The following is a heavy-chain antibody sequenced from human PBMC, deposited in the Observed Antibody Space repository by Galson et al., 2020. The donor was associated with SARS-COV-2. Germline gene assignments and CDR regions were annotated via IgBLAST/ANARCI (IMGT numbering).Heavy chain of an antibody. CDR1: EVTVIRNY. Sequence: GGSLRLSCAASEVTVIRNYMTWVRQAPGKGLEWVSVIYPGGTTYYADSVQGRFVVSRDSSKNTLYLQMNNLRVDDTAVYYCARVEPFGIDDHWGQGTLVTVSS. D-gene: IGHD3-10*01. V-gene: IGHV3-53*01. CDR2: IYPGGTT. J-gene: IGHJ4*02. CDR3: ARVEPFGIDDH.